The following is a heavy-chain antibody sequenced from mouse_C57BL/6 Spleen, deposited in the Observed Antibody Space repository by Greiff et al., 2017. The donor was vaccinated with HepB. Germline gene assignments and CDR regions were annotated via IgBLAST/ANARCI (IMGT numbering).Heavy chain of an antibody. CDR3: ARDYYGRATDY. V-gene: IGHV1-82*01. Sequence: QVQLQQSGPELVKPGASVKISCKASGYAFSSSWMNWVKQRPGKGLEWIGRIYPGDGDTNYNGKFKGKATLTADKSSSTAYMQLSSLTSEDSAVYFCARDYYGRATDYWGQGTTLTVSS. CDR1: GYAFSSSW. CDR2: IYPGDGDT. D-gene: IGHD1-1*01. J-gene: IGHJ2*01.